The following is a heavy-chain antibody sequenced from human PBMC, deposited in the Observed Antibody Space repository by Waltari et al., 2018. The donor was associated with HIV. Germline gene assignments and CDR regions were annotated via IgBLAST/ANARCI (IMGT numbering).Heavy chain of an antibody. CDR1: GFTFSNYT. CDR3: ARDINGGWGY. J-gene: IGHJ4*02. V-gene: IGHV3-48*01. D-gene: IGHD7-27*01. Sequence: AASGFTFSNYTMNWVRQDPGKGLEWVSYISRSSSSIFYADSVKGRFTISRDNAKNSLYLQMNSLRVEDTAVYYCARDINGGWGYWGQGTLVTVAS. CDR2: ISRSSSSI.